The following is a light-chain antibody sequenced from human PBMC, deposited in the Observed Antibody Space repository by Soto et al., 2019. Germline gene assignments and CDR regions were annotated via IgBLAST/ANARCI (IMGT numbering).Light chain of an antibody. CDR3: QSYDSSLSAYV. CDR1: SSNIGSNV. V-gene: IGLV1-44*01. CDR2: SNN. J-gene: IGLJ1*01. Sequence: QSVLTQPPSASGTPGQRVTISCSGSSSNIGSNVVNWYQQLPGTAPKLLIYSNNQRPSGVPDRFSGSKSGTSASLAISGLQSEDETDYYCQSYDSSLSAYVFGTGTKLTVL.